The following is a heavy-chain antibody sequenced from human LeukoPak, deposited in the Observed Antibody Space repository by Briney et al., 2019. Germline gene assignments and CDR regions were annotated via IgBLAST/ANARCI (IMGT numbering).Heavy chain of an antibody. CDR2: IYDIVST. CDR1: GYSISSGYF. D-gene: IGHD2-15*01. Sequence: SGTLSHTCTVSGYSISSGYFWGWIRQPPGKGLEWIGSIYDIVSTYYKPSLKSRVTISVDTSKNQFSLKLSSVTAADTAVYYCARGVEGYCRGGSCYYYSYYMDVWGKGTTVTVSS. V-gene: IGHV4-38-2*02. CDR3: ARGVEGYCRGGSCYYYSYYMDV. J-gene: IGHJ6*03.